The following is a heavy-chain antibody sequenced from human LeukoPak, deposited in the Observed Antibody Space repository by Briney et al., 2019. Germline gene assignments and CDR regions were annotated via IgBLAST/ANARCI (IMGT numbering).Heavy chain of an antibody. J-gene: IGHJ3*02. CDR1: GFTFSSYA. CDR2: ISYDGSNK. Sequence: GGSLRLSCAASGFTFSSYAMHWVRQAPGKGLEWVAVISYDGSNKYYADSVKGRFTISRDNSKNTLYLQMNSLRAEDTAVYYCARAKWIQLINDAFDIWGQGTMVTVSS. V-gene: IGHV3-30-3*01. CDR3: ARAKWIQLINDAFDI. D-gene: IGHD5-18*01.